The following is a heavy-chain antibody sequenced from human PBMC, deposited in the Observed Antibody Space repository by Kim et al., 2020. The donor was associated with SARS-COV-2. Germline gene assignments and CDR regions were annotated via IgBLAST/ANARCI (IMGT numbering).Heavy chain of an antibody. CDR1: GGSFSGYY. J-gene: IGHJ5*02. V-gene: IGHV4-34*01. CDR2: INHSGST. Sequence: SETLSLTCAVYGGSFSGYYWSWIRQPPGKGLEWIGEINHSGSTNYNPSLKSRVTISVDTSKNQFSLKLSSVTAADTAVYYCAREGIAVAGTYYNWFDPWGQGTLVTVSS. D-gene: IGHD6-19*01. CDR3: AREGIAVAGTYYNWFDP.